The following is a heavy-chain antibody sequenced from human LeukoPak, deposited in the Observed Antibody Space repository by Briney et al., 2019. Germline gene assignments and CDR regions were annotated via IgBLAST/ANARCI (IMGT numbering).Heavy chain of an antibody. CDR1: GFTFSSYG. Sequence: GGSLRLSCAASGFTFSSYGMHWVRQAPGKGLEWVAVISYDGSNKYYADSVKGRFTISRDNSKNTLYLQMNSLRAEDTAVYYCAGGIAVAGEGAFDIWGQGTMVTVSS. CDR3: AGGIAVAGEGAFDI. CDR2: ISYDGSNK. J-gene: IGHJ3*02. D-gene: IGHD6-19*01. V-gene: IGHV3-30*03.